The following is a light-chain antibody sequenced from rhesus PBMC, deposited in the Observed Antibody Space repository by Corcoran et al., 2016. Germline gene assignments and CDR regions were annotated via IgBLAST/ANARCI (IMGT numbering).Light chain of an antibody. CDR1: QSVGSN. V-gene: IGKV3-42*02. J-gene: IGKJ1*01. Sequence: ETVVTQSPATLSLSPGERATLSCRASQSVGSNLAWYQQKPGQAPNLLIYHASIRATGIPDRLSGSGSEIEFTLTVSSLEHEDIGAYYCQQYNNRKTFGPGTKVEIK. CDR3: QQYNNRKT. CDR2: HAS.